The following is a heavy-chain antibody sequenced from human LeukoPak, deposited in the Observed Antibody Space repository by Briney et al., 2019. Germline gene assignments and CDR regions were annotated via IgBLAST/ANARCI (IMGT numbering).Heavy chain of an antibody. V-gene: IGHV3-66*01. J-gene: IGHJ4*02. D-gene: IGHD4-17*01. Sequence: GGSLRLSCAASGFTLSSNYMSWVRQAPGKGLEWVSVIYSGGSTYYSDSVRGRFTIFRDNSKKKRYLIMNSMRAEDTAVGYCARSYGDYRDYWGQGTLVTVSS. CDR2: IYSGGST. CDR3: ARSYGDYRDY. CDR1: GFTLSSNY.